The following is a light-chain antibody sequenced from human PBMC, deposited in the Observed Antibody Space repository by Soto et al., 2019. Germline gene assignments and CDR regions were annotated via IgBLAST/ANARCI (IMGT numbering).Light chain of an antibody. V-gene: IGLV1-47*01. CDR1: SSNIGSYY. CDR2: RNN. CDR3: AAWDDSLSGVV. Sequence: QSVLTQPPSASGTPGQRVTISCSGSSSNIGSYYVYWYQRLPGTAPKLLIYRNNQRPSGVPDRFSGSKSGTSASLAISGLRSEDEADYYCAAWDDSLSGVVFGGGTKLTVL. J-gene: IGLJ2*01.